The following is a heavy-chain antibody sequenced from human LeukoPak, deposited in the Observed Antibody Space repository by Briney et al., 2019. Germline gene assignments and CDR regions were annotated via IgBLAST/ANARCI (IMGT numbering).Heavy chain of an antibody. V-gene: IGHV4-59*01. J-gene: IGHJ4*02. Sequence: SSETLSLTCTVSGDSISSSYWSWIRQPPGKGLEWIGYIDYSGSTNYNPSLKSRVTISVDTSKTQFSLKLSSVTAADTAVYYCATAGRVGITGTVLDYWGQGTLVTVSS. CDR2: IDYSGST. CDR1: GDSISSSY. D-gene: IGHD1-20*01. CDR3: ATAGRVGITGTVLDY.